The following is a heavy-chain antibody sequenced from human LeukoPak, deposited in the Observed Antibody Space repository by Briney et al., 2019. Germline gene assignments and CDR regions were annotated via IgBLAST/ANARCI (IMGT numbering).Heavy chain of an antibody. D-gene: IGHD4-17*01. V-gene: IGHV3-21*01. CDR1: GFTFSSYS. CDR2: ISSSSSYI. CDR3: ARYSTVTTWVGFDFDY. Sequence: GRSLRLSCAASGFTFSSYSMNWVRQAPGKGLEWVSSISSSSSYIYYADSVKGRFTISRDNAKNSLYLQMNSLRAEDTAVYYCARYSTVTTWVGFDFDYWGQGTLVTVSS. J-gene: IGHJ4*02.